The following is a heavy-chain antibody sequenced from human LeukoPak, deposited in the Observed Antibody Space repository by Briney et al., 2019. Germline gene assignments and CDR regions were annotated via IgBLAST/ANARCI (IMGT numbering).Heavy chain of an antibody. CDR1: EFTFSKFP. J-gene: IGHJ4*02. D-gene: IGHD3-22*01. V-gene: IGHV3-21*01. Sequence: PGGSLRLSCAASEFTFSKFPMGWVRQAPGRGLEWVSAISASGDVTFHADSVKGRFTISRDNAKNSLYLQMNSLRAEDSAVYYCARDFYDSSGYSSPIDYWGQGTLVTVST. CDR2: ISASGDVT. CDR3: ARDFYDSSGYSSPIDY.